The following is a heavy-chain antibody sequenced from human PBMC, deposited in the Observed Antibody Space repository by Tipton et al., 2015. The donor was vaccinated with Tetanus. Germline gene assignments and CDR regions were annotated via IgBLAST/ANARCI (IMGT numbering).Heavy chain of an antibody. J-gene: IGHJ6*02. V-gene: IGHV1-2*02. CDR1: GYTFTDYQ. CDR3: ARNKDGLGV. CDR2: INPSSGGA. Sequence: QSGAEVKKPGASMKVSCKASGYTFTDYQMYWVRLAPGQGLEWMGWINPSSGGAIYAQKFQGRVTMTRDTSLSTAYMELTRLKSDDTAVYYCARNKDGLGVWGQGTTVTVSS.